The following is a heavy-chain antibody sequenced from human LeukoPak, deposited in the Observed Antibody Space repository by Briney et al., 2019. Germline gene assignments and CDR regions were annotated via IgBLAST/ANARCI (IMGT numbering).Heavy chain of an antibody. V-gene: IGHV4-34*01. D-gene: IGHD1-1*01. CDR1: GGSFGGYY. J-gene: IGHJ4*02. CDR2: INHSGST. Sequence: PSQTRSLTCALDGGSFGGYYWSWIRPPPRRGMEWNGEINHSGSTNFNPSLKSGVTISVEPPKTQFSLKLSSVTAADTAVYYCARGYGQISGWNEGSFGYWGQGTLVTVSS. CDR3: ARGYGQISGWNEGSFGY.